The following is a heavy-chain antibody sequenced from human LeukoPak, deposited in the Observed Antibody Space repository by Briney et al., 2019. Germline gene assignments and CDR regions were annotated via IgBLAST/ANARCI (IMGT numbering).Heavy chain of an antibody. V-gene: IGHV3-23*01. CDR2: ISVGGGGT. CDR1: EFTFSSYA. CDR3: ARESSGPIDY. J-gene: IGHJ4*02. Sequence: GGSLRLSCAASEFTFSSYAMSWVRQAPGKGLEWVSAISVGGGGTYYADSVKGRFTITRDNSKNTLYLQMNSLRAEDTAVYYCARESSGPIDYWGQGTLVTVSS. D-gene: IGHD3-22*01.